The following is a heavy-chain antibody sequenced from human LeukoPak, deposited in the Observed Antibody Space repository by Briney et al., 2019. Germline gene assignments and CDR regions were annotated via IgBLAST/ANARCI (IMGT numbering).Heavy chain of an antibody. Sequence: PGGSLRLSCAASGFIFNSYDMHWVRHLPGKGLVWVSRISNDGTLTAYADSVEGRFTISRDNAKNTLFLQMNSLRAEDTAVYYCARGAGWTGSGTYYFDYWGQGTLVTVSS. D-gene: IGHD3-10*01. V-gene: IGHV3-74*01. CDR3: ARGAGWTGSGTYYFDY. CDR1: GFIFNSYD. CDR2: ISNDGTLT. J-gene: IGHJ4*02.